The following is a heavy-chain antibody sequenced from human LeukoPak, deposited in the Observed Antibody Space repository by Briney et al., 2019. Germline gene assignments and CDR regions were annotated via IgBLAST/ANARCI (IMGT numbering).Heavy chain of an antibody. CDR2: ISAYNGHT. J-gene: IGHJ4*02. Sequence: ASVKVSCKASGYTFTSYGISWVRQAPGQGLEWMGWISAYNGHTAYAQKLQGRVTMTTDTSTSTAHMELRSLRSDDTAVYYCARSYDSYGYYGDNWGQGTLVTVFS. D-gene: IGHD3-22*01. CDR1: GYTFTSYG. CDR3: ARSYDSYGYYGDN. V-gene: IGHV1-18*01.